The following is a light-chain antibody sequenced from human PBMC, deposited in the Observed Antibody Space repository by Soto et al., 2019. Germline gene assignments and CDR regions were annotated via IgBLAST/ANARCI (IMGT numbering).Light chain of an antibody. CDR1: QSISSW. Sequence: DIQMTQSRSTLSASVGDRVTITCRASQSISSWLAWYQQKPGKAPKLLIYKASSLESGVPSRFSGSGSGTEFTLTISSLQPDDFAAYYCQQCNSYPWTFGQGTKVEIK. V-gene: IGKV1-5*03. J-gene: IGKJ1*01. CDR2: KAS. CDR3: QQCNSYPWT.